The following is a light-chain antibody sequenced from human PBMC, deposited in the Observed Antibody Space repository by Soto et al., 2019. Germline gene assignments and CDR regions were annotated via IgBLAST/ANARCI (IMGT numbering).Light chain of an antibody. CDR3: KSYDSSLSGYV. Sequence: QPVLTQPPSVSGAPGQRVTISCTGSSSNIGAGYDVHWYQQLPGKAPKLLIYGNSNRPSGVPDRFSGSKSGTSASLAITGLQAEDEADYYCKSYDSSLSGYVFGTGTKLTVL. V-gene: IGLV1-40*01. CDR1: SSNIGAGYD. J-gene: IGLJ1*01. CDR2: GNS.